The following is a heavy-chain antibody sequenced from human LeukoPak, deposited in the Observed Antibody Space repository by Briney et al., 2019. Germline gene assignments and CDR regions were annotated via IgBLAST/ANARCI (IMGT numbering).Heavy chain of an antibody. D-gene: IGHD6-6*01. CDR2: INHSGST. Sequence: SETLSLTCAVYGGSFSGYYWSWIRQPPGKGLEWIGEINHSGSTNYNPSLKGRVTISVDTSKNQSSLKLSSVPAAATAVYYCARGLSSSDYWGQGTLVTVSS. CDR1: GGSFSGYY. J-gene: IGHJ4*02. V-gene: IGHV4-34*01. CDR3: ARGLSSSDY.